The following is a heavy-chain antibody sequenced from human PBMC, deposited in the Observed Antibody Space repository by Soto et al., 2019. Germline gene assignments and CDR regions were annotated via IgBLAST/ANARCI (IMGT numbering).Heavy chain of an antibody. CDR2: IWHDGNNK. Sequence: GGSLRLSCAASGFTFSNYGMHWVRQAPGKGLEWVAIIWHDGNNKYYADSVRGRFIISRDNSKNRLYLQMNSLRAEDTAVYYCASDLVGASDSYGLDVWGQGTPVTVSS. CDR1: GFTFSNYG. CDR3: ASDLVGASDSYGLDV. V-gene: IGHV3-33*01. J-gene: IGHJ6*02. D-gene: IGHD1-26*01.